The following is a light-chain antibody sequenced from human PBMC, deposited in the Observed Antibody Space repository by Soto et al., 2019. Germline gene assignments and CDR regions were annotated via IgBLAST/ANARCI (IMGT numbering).Light chain of an antibody. CDR1: SSDVGAYNY. V-gene: IGLV2-8*01. J-gene: IGLJ3*02. CDR2: EVT. Sequence: ALTQPPSASGSPGQSVTISCTGTSSDVGAYNYVCWYQQHPGKAPKLIISEVTKRPSGVPDRFSGSKSGNTASLTVTGLQAEDEADYYCSSYAGSNNPWVFGGGTKLTVL. CDR3: SSYAGSNNPWV.